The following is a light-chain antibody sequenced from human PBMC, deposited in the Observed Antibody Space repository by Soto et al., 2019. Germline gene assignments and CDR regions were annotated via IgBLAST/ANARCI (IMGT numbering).Light chain of an antibody. CDR2: GAS. Sequence: EIVLRQSPGTLSVSPGERATLSCRASQSVSSSYLSWYQQKPGQAPRVLIYGASSRATGIPDRFSGGGSGTDFNLTISRLEPEDFAVYYCQQFSSYPLTFGGGTKVDI. CDR3: QQFSSYPLT. CDR1: QSVSSSY. V-gene: IGKV3-20*01. J-gene: IGKJ4*01.